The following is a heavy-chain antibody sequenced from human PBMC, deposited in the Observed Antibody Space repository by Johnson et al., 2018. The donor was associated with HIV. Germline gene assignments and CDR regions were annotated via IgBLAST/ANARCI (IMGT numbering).Heavy chain of an antibody. CDR2: ISWNSGSI. Sequence: VQLVESGGGLVQPGRSLRLSCAASGFTFDDYAMHWVRQAPGKGLEWVSGISWNSGSIGYADSVKGRFTISRDNAKNSLYLQMNSLRAEDTAVYYCARAVVVAATNAFDIWGQGTMVTVSS. D-gene: IGHD2-15*01. CDR3: ARAVVVAATNAFDI. J-gene: IGHJ3*02. V-gene: IGHV3-9*01. CDR1: GFTFDDYA.